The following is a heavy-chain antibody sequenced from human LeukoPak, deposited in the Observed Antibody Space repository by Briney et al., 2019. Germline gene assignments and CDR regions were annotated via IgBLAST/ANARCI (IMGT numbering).Heavy chain of an antibody. Sequence: ASVKVSCKASGGTFSSYAISWVRQAPGQGLEWMGGIIPIFGTANYAQKFQGRVTITADESTSTAYMELSSLRSEDTAVYYCARLVAAMEAFDIWGQGTMVTVSS. D-gene: IGHD1-26*01. V-gene: IGHV1-69*13. CDR3: ARLVAAMEAFDI. CDR2: IIPIFGTA. J-gene: IGHJ3*02. CDR1: GGTFSSYA.